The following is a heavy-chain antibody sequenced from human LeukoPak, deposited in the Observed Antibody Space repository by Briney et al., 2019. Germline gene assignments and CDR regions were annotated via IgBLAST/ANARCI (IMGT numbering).Heavy chain of an antibody. J-gene: IGHJ3*02. CDR3: AKEMSDNVAGYADAFDI. CDR2: IIGSGGST. Sequence: GGSQRLSCAASGFTFRSYAMSWVRQAPGKGLEWVSAIIGSGGSTYYADSVKGRFTISRDNSKNTLYLQMNSLRAEDTALYYCAKEMSDNVAGYADAFDIWGQGTMVTVSS. CDR1: GFTFRSYA. V-gene: IGHV3-23*01. D-gene: IGHD3-9*01.